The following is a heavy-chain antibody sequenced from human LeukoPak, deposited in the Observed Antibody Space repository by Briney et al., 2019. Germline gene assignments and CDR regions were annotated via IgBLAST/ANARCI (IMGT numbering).Heavy chain of an antibody. Sequence: SETLSLTCTVSGGTITSGAFSWSWIRQPPGKGLEWIGYIYHSGSTNYNPSLKSRVTISVDKSKNQFSLKLSSVTAADTAVYYCARYTTVTTFDYWGQGTLVTVSS. J-gene: IGHJ4*02. CDR2: IYHSGST. D-gene: IGHD4-17*01. CDR3: ARYTTVTTFDY. V-gene: IGHV4-30-2*01. CDR1: GGTITSGAFS.